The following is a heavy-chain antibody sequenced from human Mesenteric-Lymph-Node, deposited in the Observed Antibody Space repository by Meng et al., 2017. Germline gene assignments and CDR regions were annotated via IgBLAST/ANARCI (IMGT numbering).Heavy chain of an antibody. V-gene: IGHV4-61*02. CDR1: GGSISSGSYY. Sequence: LRLSCTVSGGSISSGSYYWSWIRQPAGKGLEWIGRIYTSGSTNYNPSLKSRVTISVDTSKNQFSLKLSSVTAADTAVYYCARDSPSYDYGDFRYYYYGMDVWGQGTTVTVSS. CDR2: IYTSGST. J-gene: IGHJ6*02. CDR3: ARDSPSYDYGDFRYYYYGMDV. D-gene: IGHD4-17*01.